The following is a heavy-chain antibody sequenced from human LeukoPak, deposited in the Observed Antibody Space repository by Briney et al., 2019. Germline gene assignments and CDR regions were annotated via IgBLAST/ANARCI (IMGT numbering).Heavy chain of an antibody. Sequence: ASVKVSFKASGYTLATYGISWVRQAPGQGLEWMAWISGYNGNTNYVQKFQGRVTMTTDTSTNTAYMELRSLRSDDTAVYYCARDRLITYRSSSTFDYWGQGTLVTVSS. CDR2: ISGYNGNT. CDR1: GYTLATYG. J-gene: IGHJ4*02. CDR3: ARDRLITYRSSSTFDY. V-gene: IGHV1-18*01. D-gene: IGHD6-6*01.